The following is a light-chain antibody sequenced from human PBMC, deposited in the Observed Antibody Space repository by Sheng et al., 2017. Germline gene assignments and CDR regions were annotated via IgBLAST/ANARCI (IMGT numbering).Light chain of an antibody. CDR3: GSYTSSSTPVV. Sequence: QSALTQPASVSGSPGQSITISCTGTSSDVGGYNYVSWYQQHPGKAPKLMIYDVSNRPSGVSSRFSGSKSGNTASLTISGLQAEDEADYYCGSYTSSSTPVVFGGGTKLTVL. CDR2: DVS. CDR1: SSDVGGYNY. J-gene: IGLJ2*01. V-gene: IGLV2-14*03.